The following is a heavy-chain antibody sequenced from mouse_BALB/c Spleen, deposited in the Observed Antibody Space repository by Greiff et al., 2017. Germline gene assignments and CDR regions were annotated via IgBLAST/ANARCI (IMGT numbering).Heavy chain of an antibody. Sequence: EVQLQQSGPELEKPGASVKISCKASGYSFTGYNMNWVKQSNGKSLEWIGRINPYNGDTFYNQKFKGKATLTVDKSSSTAHMELRSLASEDSAVYYCARQDGSAWFAYWGQGTLVTVSA. CDR2: INPYNGDT. CDR1: GYSFTGYN. CDR3: ARQDGSAWFAY. J-gene: IGHJ3*01. V-gene: IGHV1-20*02. D-gene: IGHD2-3*01.